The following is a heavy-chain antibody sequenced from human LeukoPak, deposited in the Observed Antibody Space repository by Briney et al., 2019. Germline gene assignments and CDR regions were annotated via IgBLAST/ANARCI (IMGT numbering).Heavy chain of an antibody. CDR3: AREEIRDYDYVWGSYRGDAFDI. Sequence: PGGSLRLSCAASGFTFSSYAMSWVRQAPGKGLEWVSAISGSGGSTYYADSVKGRFTISRDNAKNTLYLQMNSLRAEDTAVYYCAREEIRDYDYVWGSYRGDAFDIWGQGTMVTVSS. J-gene: IGHJ3*02. CDR1: GFTFSSYA. CDR2: ISGSGGST. V-gene: IGHV3-23*01. D-gene: IGHD3-16*02.